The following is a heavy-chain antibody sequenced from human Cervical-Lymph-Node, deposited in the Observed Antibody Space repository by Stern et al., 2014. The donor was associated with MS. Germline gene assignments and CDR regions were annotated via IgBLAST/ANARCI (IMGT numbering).Heavy chain of an antibody. D-gene: IGHD3-3*01. Sequence: VQLVQSGAEVKKPWSSVKVSCKASGGTFSNYAMNWVRQAPGQGLMWMGGIIPVFGTTNQTQNFQDRVTFTADKATNTAFLELTSLISGDTAIYYCVLQTLGATYWGQGTLVTVSS. CDR2: IIPVFGTT. CDR1: GGTFSNYA. V-gene: IGHV1-69*06. CDR3: VLQTLGATY. J-gene: IGHJ4*02.